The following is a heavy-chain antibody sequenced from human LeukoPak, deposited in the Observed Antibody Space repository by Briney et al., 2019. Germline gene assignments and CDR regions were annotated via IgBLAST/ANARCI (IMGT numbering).Heavy chain of an antibody. CDR2: INPNSGGT. Sequence: ASVKVSCKASGYTFIGYYMHWVRQAPGQGLEWMGWINPNSGGTNYAQKFQGRVTMTRDTSISTAYMELSRLRSDDTAVYYCARDESGFLEWPKGGWFDPWGQGTLVTVSS. CDR1: GYTFIGYY. V-gene: IGHV1-2*02. CDR3: ARDESGFLEWPKGGWFDP. D-gene: IGHD3-3*01. J-gene: IGHJ5*02.